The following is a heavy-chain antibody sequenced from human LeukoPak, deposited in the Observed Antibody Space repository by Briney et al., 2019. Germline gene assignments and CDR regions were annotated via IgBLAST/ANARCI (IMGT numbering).Heavy chain of an antibody. Sequence: GGSLRLSCAASVFTFSSYAMSWVRQAPGKGLEWVSAISGSGGSTYYADSVKGRFTISRDNSKNTLYLQMNSLRAEDTAVYYCAKDFDYYYDSSGQFDYWGQGTLVTVPS. V-gene: IGHV3-23*01. CDR3: AKDFDYYYDSSGQFDY. D-gene: IGHD3-22*01. CDR2: ISGSGGST. CDR1: VFTFSSYA. J-gene: IGHJ4*02.